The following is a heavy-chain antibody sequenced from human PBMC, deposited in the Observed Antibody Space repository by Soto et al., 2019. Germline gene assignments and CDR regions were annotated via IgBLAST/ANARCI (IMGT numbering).Heavy chain of an antibody. Sequence: GGSLRLSCAASGFTFSSYAMHWVRQAPGKGLEWVAVISYDGSNKYYADSVKGRFTISRDNSKNTLYLQMNSLRAEDTAVYYCARDLAHGSGSYYGVAWPYYYYGMDVWGQGTTVTVSS. J-gene: IGHJ6*02. V-gene: IGHV3-30-3*01. CDR3: ARDLAHGSGSYYGVAWPYYYYGMDV. CDR1: GFTFSSYA. CDR2: ISYDGSNK. D-gene: IGHD3-10*01.